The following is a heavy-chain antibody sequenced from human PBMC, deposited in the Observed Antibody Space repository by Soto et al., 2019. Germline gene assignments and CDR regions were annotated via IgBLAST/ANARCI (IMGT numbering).Heavy chain of an antibody. CDR2: IYSSGST. CDR3: ARDFDY. CDR1: GDSVSSSNYY. V-gene: IGHV4-61*01. J-gene: IGHJ4*02. Sequence: QVQLQESGPGLVKPSETLSLTCTVSGDSVSSSNYYWSWIRQPPGKGLEWIGYIYSSGSTNYNPSLKSRVTLSINTVKNPFSLKLSSVTAGETGVYCLARDFDYWGQGTLVTVSS.